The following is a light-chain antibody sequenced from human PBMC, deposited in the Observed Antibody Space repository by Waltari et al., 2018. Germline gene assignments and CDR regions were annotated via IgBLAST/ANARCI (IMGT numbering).Light chain of an antibody. CDR2: PAS. V-gene: IGKV1-12*01. J-gene: IGKJ1*01. Sequence: DIQMTQSPSSVSASVGDRVTITCRASLGISRWLGWYQKKPGKAPKLLIYPASSLRSGVPSRFSGSGSGTDFTLIISSLQPEDFATYYCLQANSFPWTFGQGTKVE. CDR1: LGISRW. CDR3: LQANSFPWT.